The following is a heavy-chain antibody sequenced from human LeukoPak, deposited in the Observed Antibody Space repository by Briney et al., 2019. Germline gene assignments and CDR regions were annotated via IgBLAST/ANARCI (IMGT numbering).Heavy chain of an antibody. CDR2: INSDGSVT. Sequence: GGSLRLSCAASEFSVGSNYMTWVRQAPGKGLVWVSRINSDGSVTDYADSVKGRFTISRDNGKKTLYLHMDSLRAEDTAVYYCVRPSESWLGQGLWGQGTLVTVSS. CDR3: VRPSESWLGQGL. V-gene: IGHV3-74*01. D-gene: IGHD6-25*01. J-gene: IGHJ4*02. CDR1: EFSVGSNY.